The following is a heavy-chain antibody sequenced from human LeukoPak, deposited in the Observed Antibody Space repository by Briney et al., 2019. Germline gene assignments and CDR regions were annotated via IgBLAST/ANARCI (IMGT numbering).Heavy chain of an antibody. Sequence: SETLSLTCAVSGGSFSGYYWSWIRQSPGKGLEWIGEINHSGSTNYNPSLKSRGTISVDTPKNQFSLKLTSVTAADTAVYYCATSLTTVTHYYYYMDVWGKGTTVTISS. CDR1: GGSFSGYY. CDR2: INHSGST. CDR3: ATSLTTVTHYYYYMDV. V-gene: IGHV4-34*01. J-gene: IGHJ6*03. D-gene: IGHD4-11*01.